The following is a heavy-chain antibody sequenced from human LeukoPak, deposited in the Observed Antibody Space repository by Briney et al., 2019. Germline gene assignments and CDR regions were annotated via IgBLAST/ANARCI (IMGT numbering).Heavy chain of an antibody. CDR3: ARDPHYDILTGSLVDY. J-gene: IGHJ4*02. Sequence: GGSLRLSCAASGFTFSSYSMNWVRQAPGKGLERVSPISSSSSYIYYADSVKGRFTISRDNAKNSLYLQMNSLRAEDTAVYYCARDPHYDILTGSLVDYWGQGTLVTVSS. CDR2: ISSSSSYI. D-gene: IGHD3-9*01. V-gene: IGHV3-21*01. CDR1: GFTFSSYS.